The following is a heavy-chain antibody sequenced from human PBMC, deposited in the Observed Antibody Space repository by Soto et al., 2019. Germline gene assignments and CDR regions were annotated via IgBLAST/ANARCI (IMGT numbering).Heavy chain of an antibody. J-gene: IGHJ4*02. Sequence: GGSLRLSCAASGFTFSRYGMHWVRQAPGKGLEWVAVIWYDGSNKYYADSVKGRFTISRDNSKNTLYLQMNSLRAEDTAVYYCARDDKVATVMVYWGQGTLVTVSS. CDR1: GFTFSRYG. D-gene: IGHD5-12*01. V-gene: IGHV3-33*01. CDR2: IWYDGSNK. CDR3: ARDDKVATVMVY.